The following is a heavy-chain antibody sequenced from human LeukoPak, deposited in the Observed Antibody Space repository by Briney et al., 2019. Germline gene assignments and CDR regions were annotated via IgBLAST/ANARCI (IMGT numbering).Heavy chain of an antibody. V-gene: IGHV3-30*03. J-gene: IGHJ4*02. Sequence: GGSLRLSCAASGFTFSSYGMHWVRQAPGKGLEWVAVISYDGSNKYYADSVKGRFTVSRDNSRRTAYLQMENLRTEDTGFYYCARDNTLRGVIIKGRFDFWGQGDLVSVSS. CDR3: ARDNTLRGVIIKGRFDF. D-gene: IGHD3-3*01. CDR1: GFTFSSYG. CDR2: ISYDGSNK.